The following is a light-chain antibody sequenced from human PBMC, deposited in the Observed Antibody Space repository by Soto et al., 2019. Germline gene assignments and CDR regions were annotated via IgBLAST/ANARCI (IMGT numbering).Light chain of an antibody. Sequence: QSVLTQPASVSGSPGQSITISCTGTSSDVGSYNLVSWYQQHPGKAPKLMIYEGSKRPSGVSNRFFGSKSGNTASLTISGLQAEDEADYYCCSYAGSSTVVFGGGTKVTVL. CDR2: EGS. CDR1: SSDVGSYNL. CDR3: CSYAGSSTVV. J-gene: IGLJ2*01. V-gene: IGLV2-23*01.